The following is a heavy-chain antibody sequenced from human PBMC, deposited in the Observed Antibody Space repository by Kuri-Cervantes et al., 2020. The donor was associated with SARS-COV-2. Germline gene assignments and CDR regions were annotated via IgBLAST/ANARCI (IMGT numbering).Heavy chain of an antibody. Sequence: ASVKVSCKASGYTLTELSMHWVRQAPGKGLEWMGGFDPEDGETIYAQKFQGWVTMTRDTSISTAYMELSRLRSDDTAVYYCARGPGGVYYYGMDVWGQGTTVTVSS. D-gene: IGHD3-3*01. CDR1: GYTLTELS. CDR3: ARGPGGVYYYGMDV. CDR2: FDPEDGET. V-gene: IGHV1-24*01. J-gene: IGHJ6*02.